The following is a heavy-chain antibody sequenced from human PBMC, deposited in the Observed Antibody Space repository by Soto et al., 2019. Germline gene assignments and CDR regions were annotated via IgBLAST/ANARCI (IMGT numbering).Heavy chain of an antibody. CDR2: ISDRGDRT. J-gene: IGHJ5*02. CDR1: GFTFRSYA. D-gene: IGHD3-16*01. Sequence: EVQLLESGGRLVQPGGSLRLSCAASGFTFRSYAMSWVRQAPGKGLEWVSTISDRGDRTNYADSVKGRFTISRDNSKNTLYLQVNSLRVDDTAVYYCAIHVWRTQCDWFDPWGQGTLVTVSS. V-gene: IGHV3-23*01. CDR3: AIHVWRTQCDWFDP.